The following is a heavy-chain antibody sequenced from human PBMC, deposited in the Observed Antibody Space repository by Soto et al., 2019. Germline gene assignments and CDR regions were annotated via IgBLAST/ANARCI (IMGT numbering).Heavy chain of an antibody. D-gene: IGHD5-12*01. CDR2: IKSKTDGGTT. V-gene: IGHV3-15*01. Sequence: GGSLRLSCAASGFTFSNAWMSWVRQAPGKGLEWVGRIKSKTDGGTTDYAAPVKGRFTISRDDSKNTLYLQMNSLKTEDTAVYYCTTDLNSAVATIDYYYYGMDVWGQGTTVTVSS. CDR3: TTDLNSAVATIDYYYYGMDV. J-gene: IGHJ6*02. CDR1: GFTFSNAW.